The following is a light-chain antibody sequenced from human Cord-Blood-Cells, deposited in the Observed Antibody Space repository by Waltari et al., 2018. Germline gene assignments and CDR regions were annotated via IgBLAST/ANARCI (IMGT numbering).Light chain of an antibody. CDR2: DAS. CDR3: QQYDNLFT. CDR1: QDISNY. Sequence: DIQMTQSPSSLSASVGDRVTITCQASQDISNYLNLYQQKPGKAPTLLIYDASNLETGVPSRFSGSGSGTDFTFTISSLQPEDIATYYCQQYDNLFTFGPGTKVDIK. V-gene: IGKV1-33*01. J-gene: IGKJ3*01.